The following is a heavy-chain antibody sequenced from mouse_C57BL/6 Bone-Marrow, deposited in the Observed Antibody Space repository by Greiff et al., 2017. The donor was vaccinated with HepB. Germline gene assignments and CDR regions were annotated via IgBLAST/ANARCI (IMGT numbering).Heavy chain of an antibody. CDR2: INPNNGGT. CDR3: ARRIYYGNYVGFAY. D-gene: IGHD2-1*01. V-gene: IGHV1-26*01. Sequence: EVKLQQSGPELVKPGASVKISCKASGYTFTDYYMNWVKQSHGKSLEWIGDINPNNGGTSYNQKFKGKATLTVDKSSSTAYMELRSLTSEDSAVYYCARRIYYGNYVGFAYWGQGTLVTVSA. CDR1: GYTFTDYY. J-gene: IGHJ3*01.